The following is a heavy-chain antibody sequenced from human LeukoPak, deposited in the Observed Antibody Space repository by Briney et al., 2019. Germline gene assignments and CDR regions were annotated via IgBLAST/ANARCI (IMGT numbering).Heavy chain of an antibody. D-gene: IGHD3-10*01. CDR3: AKDTGLWFGELFSYFDY. Sequence: GGSLRLSCAASGFTFDDYAMHWVRQAPGKGLEWVSGISLNSGSIGYADSVKGRFTISRDNAKNSLYLQMNSLRAEDTALYYCAKDTGLWFGELFSYFDYWGQGTLVTVSS. J-gene: IGHJ4*02. CDR1: GFTFDDYA. V-gene: IGHV3-9*01. CDR2: ISLNSGSI.